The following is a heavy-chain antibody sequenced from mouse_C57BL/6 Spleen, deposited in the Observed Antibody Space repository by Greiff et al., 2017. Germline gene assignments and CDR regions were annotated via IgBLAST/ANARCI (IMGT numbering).Heavy chain of an antibody. D-gene: IGHD1-1*01. Sequence: QVQLQQSGAELVKPGASVKLSCKASGYTFTSYWMHWVKQRPGQGLEWIGMIHPNSGSTNYNEKFKSKATLTVDKSSSTAYMQLSSLTSEDSAVYYCARREITTVVATDAMDYWGQGTSVTVSS. CDR3: ARREITTVVATDAMDY. CDR1: GYTFTSYW. CDR2: IHPNSGST. J-gene: IGHJ4*01. V-gene: IGHV1-64*01.